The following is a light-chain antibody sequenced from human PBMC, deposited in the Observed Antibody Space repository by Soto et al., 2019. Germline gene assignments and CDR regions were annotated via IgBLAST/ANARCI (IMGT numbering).Light chain of an antibody. CDR1: QSVLYSSNNKNY. V-gene: IGKV4-1*01. CDR2: WAS. J-gene: IGKJ3*01. Sequence: DIVMTQSPDSLAVSLGERATINCKSSQSVLYSSNNKNYLAWYQQKLRQPPKLLIYWASTRESGVPDRFSGSGSGTDFTLTISSLQAEDVAIYYCQQYYSTPFTFGPGTKVDIK. CDR3: QQYYSTPFT.